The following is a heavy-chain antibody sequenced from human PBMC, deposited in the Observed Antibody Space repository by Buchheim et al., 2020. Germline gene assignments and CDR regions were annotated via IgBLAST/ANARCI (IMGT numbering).Heavy chain of an antibody. J-gene: IGHJ6*02. CDR1: GGSFSGYY. CDR3: ARELRYCSSTSCYYYYYGMDV. V-gene: IGHV4-34*01. Sequence: QVQLQQWGAGLLKPSETLSLTCAVYGGSFSGYYWSWIRQPPGKGLEWIGEINHSGSTNYNPSLKSRVTISVDTSKNQFSLKLSSVTAADTAVYYCARELRYCSSTSCYYYYYGMDVWGQGTT. CDR2: INHSGST. D-gene: IGHD2-2*01.